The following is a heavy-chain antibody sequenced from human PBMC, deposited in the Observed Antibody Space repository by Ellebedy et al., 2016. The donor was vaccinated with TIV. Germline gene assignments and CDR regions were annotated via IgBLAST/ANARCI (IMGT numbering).Heavy chain of an antibody. CDR1: GFTFRTYD. V-gene: IGHV3-13*01. CDR3: ARVRFGDTAVDY. J-gene: IGHJ4*03. D-gene: IGHD3-16*01. CDR2: IGTAGDT. Sequence: GESLKISCAASGFTFRTYDMHWVRQPTGKGLEWVSVIGTAGDTYYPGSVKGRFTISRENAKNSLYLQMNSLRAEDTAVYYCARVRFGDTAVDYWGQGTLVTVSS.